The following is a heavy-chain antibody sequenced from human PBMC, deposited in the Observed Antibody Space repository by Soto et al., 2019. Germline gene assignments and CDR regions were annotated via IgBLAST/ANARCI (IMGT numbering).Heavy chain of an antibody. CDR1: GGTFSSYA. V-gene: IGHV1-69*13. J-gene: IGHJ6*02. Sequence: SVKVSCKASGGTFSSYAISWVRQAPGQGLEWMGGIIPIFGTANYAQKFQGRVTTTADESTSTAYMELSSLRSEDTAVYYCARRDSSGYRYYYYGMDVWGQGTTVTVSS. D-gene: IGHD3-22*01. CDR3: ARRDSSGYRYYYYGMDV. CDR2: IIPIFGTA.